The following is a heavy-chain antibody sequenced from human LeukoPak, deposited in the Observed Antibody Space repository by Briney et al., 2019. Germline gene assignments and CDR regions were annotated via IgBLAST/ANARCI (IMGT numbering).Heavy chain of an antibody. V-gene: IGHV1-2*02. CDR1: GYTFTGYY. CDR3: ATDLIARGYSGYDWDY. J-gene: IGHJ4*02. Sequence: ASVKVSCKASGYTFTGYYMHWVRQAPGQGLEWMGWINPNSGGTNYAQKFQGRVTMTRDTSISTAYMELSRLRSDDTAVYYCATDLIARGYSGYDWDYWGQGTLVTVSS. D-gene: IGHD5-12*01. CDR2: INPNSGGT.